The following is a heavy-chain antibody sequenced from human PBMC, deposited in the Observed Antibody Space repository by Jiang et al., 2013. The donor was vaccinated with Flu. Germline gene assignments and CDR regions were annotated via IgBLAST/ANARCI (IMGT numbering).Heavy chain of an antibody. CDR3: ARGDYGGNWDFHY. J-gene: IGHJ4*02. CDR1: GESFTVYY. D-gene: IGHD4-23*01. V-gene: IGHV4-34*01. CDR2: INHSGYT. Sequence: LLKPSETLSLTCAVYGESFTVYYWSWIRRPPGKGLEWIGEINHSGYTNYNPSLKSRVTISVDTSKNQFSLKLSSVTAADTAVYYCARGDYGGNWDFHYWGQGTLVTVSS.